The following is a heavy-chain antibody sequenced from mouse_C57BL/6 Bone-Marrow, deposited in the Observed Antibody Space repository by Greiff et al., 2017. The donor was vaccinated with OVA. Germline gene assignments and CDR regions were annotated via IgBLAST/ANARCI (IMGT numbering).Heavy chain of an antibody. V-gene: IGHV1-50*01. CDR3: ARGWLLRAY. Sequence: QVQLQQPGAELVKPGASVKLSCKASGYTFPSYWMQWAKQRPGQGLEWIGEIDPSDSYTNYNQKFKGKATLTVDTSSSTAYMQLSSLTSEDSAGYYGARGWLLRAYWGQAALGTVSA. J-gene: IGHJ3*01. D-gene: IGHD2-3*01. CDR1: GYTFPSYW. CDR2: IDPSDSYT.